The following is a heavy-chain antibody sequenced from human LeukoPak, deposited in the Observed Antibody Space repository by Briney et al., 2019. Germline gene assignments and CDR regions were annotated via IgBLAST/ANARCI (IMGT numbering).Heavy chain of an antibody. D-gene: IGHD5-12*01. CDR1: GGSISSGDYY. CDR2: IYYSGST. CDR3: ARVGWGGYDPYFDY. V-gene: IGHV4-30-4*08. Sequence: PQTLSLTCTVSGGSISSGDYYWSWIRQPPGKGLEWIGYIYYSGSTYYNPSLKSRVTISVDTSKNQFSLKLSSVTAADTAVYYCARVGWGGYDPYFDYWGQGTLVTVSS. J-gene: IGHJ4*02.